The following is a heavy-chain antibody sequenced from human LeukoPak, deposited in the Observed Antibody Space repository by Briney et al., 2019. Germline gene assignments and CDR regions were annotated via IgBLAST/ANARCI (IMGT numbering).Heavy chain of an antibody. J-gene: IGHJ5*02. V-gene: IGHV1-69*13. CDR3: ARVMKNYDSSGYYYGWFDP. CDR2: IIPIFGTA. Sequence: ASVKVSCKASGGTFSSYAISWVRQAPGQGLEWMGGIIPIFGTANYAQKFQGRVTITADESTSTAYMELSSLRSEDTAVYYCARVMKNYDSSGYYYGWFDPWGQGTLVTVSS. CDR1: GGTFSSYA. D-gene: IGHD3-22*01.